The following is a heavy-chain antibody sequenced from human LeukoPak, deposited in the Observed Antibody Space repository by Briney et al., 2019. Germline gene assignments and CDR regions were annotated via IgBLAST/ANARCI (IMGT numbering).Heavy chain of an antibody. J-gene: IGHJ4*02. D-gene: IGHD6-13*01. Sequence: PSETLSLTCTVSGGSISSYYWSWIRQPPGKGLEWIGYIHYSGGITYYNPSLKSRVTISVDTSKNQFSLSLSSVTAADTAVYYCARRSYSTVDYWGQGTLVTVSS. V-gene: IGHV4-59*08. CDR3: ARRSYSTVDY. CDR1: GGSISSYY. CDR2: IHYSGGIT.